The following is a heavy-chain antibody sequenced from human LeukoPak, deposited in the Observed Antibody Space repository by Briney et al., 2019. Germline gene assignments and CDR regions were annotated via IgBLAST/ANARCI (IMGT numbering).Heavy chain of an antibody. CDR2: FHAGGGP. J-gene: IGHJ4*02. D-gene: IGHD3-3*01. CDR1: GFNVTTNN. CDR3: GRRFCSSCPLDF. V-gene: IGHV3-66*04. Sequence: PGGSLRLSCVGPGFNVTTNNMYWVRQAPGKGLECVSAFHAGGGPDYADSVRDRFTISRDNSKNTPFLQMNSLRAEDTAVYYCGRRFCSSCPLDFWGQGTLVTVSS.